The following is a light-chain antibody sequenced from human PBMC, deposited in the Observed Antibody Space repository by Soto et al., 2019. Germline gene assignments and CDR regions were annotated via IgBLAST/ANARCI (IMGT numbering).Light chain of an antibody. CDR1: QSLLHRDGKTY. CDR2: EVS. V-gene: IGKV2D-29*01. Sequence: IVMTQTPLSLSVAPGQPASISCKSSQSLLHRDGKTYLYWYLQKPGQPPQLLIYEVSNRFSGVPDRFTGSGSGTDFTLTISGLQPDDFATYYCQQFNSYPITFGQGTRLEIK. CDR3: QQFNSYPIT. J-gene: IGKJ5*01.